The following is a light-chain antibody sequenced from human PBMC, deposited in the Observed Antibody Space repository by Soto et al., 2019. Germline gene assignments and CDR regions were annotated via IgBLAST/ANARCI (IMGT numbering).Light chain of an antibody. CDR1: QSINNG. CDR3: QQSESPSLT. V-gene: IGKV1-5*01. CDR2: DAS. Sequence: DIQMTQSPSTLSAYVGDKVTITCRAGQSINNGLAWYQQKPGKAPKLLIYDASSLESGIPSRFSGSGSGTEFTLTISSPQPDDFATYYCQQSESPSLTFGGGTKVEIK. J-gene: IGKJ4*01.